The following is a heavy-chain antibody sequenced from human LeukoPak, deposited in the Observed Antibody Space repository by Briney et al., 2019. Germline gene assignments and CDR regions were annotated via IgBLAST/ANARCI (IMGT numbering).Heavy chain of an antibody. J-gene: IGHJ3*02. D-gene: IGHD3-3*01. Sequence: PGGSLRLSCAASGFTFTTYGMSWVRQAPGKGLEWVSYISSSGSTIYYADSVKGRFTISKDNAKNSLYLQMNSLRAEDTAVYYCARTYYDFWSGYLRDAFDIWGQGTMVTVSS. V-gene: IGHV3-48*04. CDR2: ISSSGSTI. CDR3: ARTYYDFWSGYLRDAFDI. CDR1: GFTFTTYG.